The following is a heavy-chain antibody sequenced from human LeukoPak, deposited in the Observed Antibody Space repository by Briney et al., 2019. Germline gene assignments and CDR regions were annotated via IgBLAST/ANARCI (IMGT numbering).Heavy chain of an antibody. V-gene: IGHV3-9*01. CDR1: GFTLDDYA. J-gene: IGHJ6*02. CDR3: AKGDCSGGSCYPYYYYGMDV. D-gene: IGHD2-15*01. CDR2: ISWNSGSI. Sequence: PGRSLRLSCAASGFTLDDYAMHWVPQAPGKGVERGSGISWNSGSIGQAGSVKGRFTISRDNAKNSLYLQMNSLRAEDTALYYCAKGDCSGGSCYPYYYYGMDVWGQGTTVTVSS.